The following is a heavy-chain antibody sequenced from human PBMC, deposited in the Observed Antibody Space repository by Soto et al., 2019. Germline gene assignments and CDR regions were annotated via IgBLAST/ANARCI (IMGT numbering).Heavy chain of an antibody. CDR1: GFTVSSNY. D-gene: IGHD6-13*01. CDR2: IYSGGST. V-gene: IGHV3-66*01. J-gene: IGHJ4*02. Sequence: ESGGGLVQPGGSLRLSCAASGFTVSSNYMSWVRQAPGKGLEWVSLIYSGGSTYYADSVKGRFTISRDNSKNTLYLQMNSLRAEDTAVYYCARDIAAAGLIDYWGQGTLVTVSS. CDR3: ARDIAAAGLIDY.